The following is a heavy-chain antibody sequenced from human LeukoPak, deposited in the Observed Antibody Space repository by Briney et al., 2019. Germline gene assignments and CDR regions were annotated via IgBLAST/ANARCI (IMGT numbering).Heavy chain of an antibody. Sequence: ASVKVSCKASGYTFTSYYMHWVRQAPGQGREWMGIINPSGGSTSYAQKFQGRVTMTRDTSTSTVYMELSSLRSEDTAVYYCARAFVCSSTSCYTGDAFDIWGQGTMVTVSS. J-gene: IGHJ3*02. CDR3: ARAFVCSSTSCYTGDAFDI. D-gene: IGHD2-2*02. CDR2: INPSGGST. CDR1: GYTFTSYY. V-gene: IGHV1-46*03.